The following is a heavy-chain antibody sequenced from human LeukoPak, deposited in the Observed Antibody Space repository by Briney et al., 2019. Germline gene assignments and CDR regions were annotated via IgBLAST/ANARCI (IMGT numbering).Heavy chain of an antibody. V-gene: IGHV4-39*01. J-gene: IGHJ3*02. Sequence: SETLSLNCTVSGGSISSGVYYWSWIRQHPGKGLEWIGYIYYSGSTYYNPSLKSRVTISVDTSKNQFSLKLSSVTAADTAVYYCARHERGYSYNDAFDIWGQGTMVTVSS. CDR1: GGSISSGVYY. CDR3: ARHERGYSYNDAFDI. D-gene: IGHD5-18*01. CDR2: IYYSGST.